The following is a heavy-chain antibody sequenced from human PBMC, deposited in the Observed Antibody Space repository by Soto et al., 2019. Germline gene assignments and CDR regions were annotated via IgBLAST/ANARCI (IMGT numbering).Heavy chain of an antibody. CDR3: VKGVLDTVVVNRPDAFDF. Sequence: GRPLRLSCAVSGIAFPDFGMHWVRQAPGKGMEWVAVISYDGQNQYSAQSVKARFTISRDNSKNTLFLSMGSLRAEDTAVYHCVKGVLDTVVVNRPDAFDFWGPGTMVTVSS. CDR2: ISYDGQNQ. J-gene: IGHJ3*01. V-gene: IGHV3-30*18. D-gene: IGHD5-18*01. CDR1: GIAFPDFG.